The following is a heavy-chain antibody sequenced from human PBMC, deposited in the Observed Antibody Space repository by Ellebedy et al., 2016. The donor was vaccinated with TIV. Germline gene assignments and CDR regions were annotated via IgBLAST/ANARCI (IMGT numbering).Heavy chain of an antibody. V-gene: IGHV1-69*04. D-gene: IGHD3-22*01. CDR2: IIPILGIA. J-gene: IGHJ3*02. Sequence: AASVKVSCKASGGTFSSYAISWVRQAPGQGLEWMGRIIPILGIANYAQKFQGRVTITEDKSPSTADMGLSSLGSEEMDVYYCARGGDYYESSGYYYKDAFDIWGKGKMVTVSS. CDR3: ARGGDYYESSGYYYKDAFDI. CDR1: GGTFSSYA.